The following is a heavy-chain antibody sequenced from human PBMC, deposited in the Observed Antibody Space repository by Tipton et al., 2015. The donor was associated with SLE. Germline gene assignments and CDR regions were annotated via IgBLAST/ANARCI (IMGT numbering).Heavy chain of an antibody. J-gene: IGHJ5*02. V-gene: IGHV4-34*01. D-gene: IGHD3-3*01. Sequence: LRLSCAASGFTFSSYAMSWVRQVPGKGLEWIGEINHSGSTNYNPSLKSRVTISVDTSKNQFSLKLSSVTAADTAVYYCARSRTAERYYDFWSGRACWFDPWGQGTLVTVSS. CDR2: INHSGST. CDR1: GFTFSSYA. CDR3: ARSRTAERYYDFWSGRACWFDP.